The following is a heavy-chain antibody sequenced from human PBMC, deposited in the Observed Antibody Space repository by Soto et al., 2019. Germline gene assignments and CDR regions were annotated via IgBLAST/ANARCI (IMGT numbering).Heavy chain of an antibody. CDR1: GFTFSSYA. D-gene: IGHD3-10*01. V-gene: IGHV3-23*01. J-gene: IGHJ4*02. CDR2: ISGSGNTT. CDR3: AKARGRTRDEDY. Sequence: EVQLLESGGGLVQPGGSLRLSCAASGFTFSSYATTWVRQAPGKGLEWVSSISGSGNTTYYADSVKGRFTLSSDSSKNTLYLQLNSLRPEDTAVYCCAKARGRTRDEDYWGQGTLVTVSS.